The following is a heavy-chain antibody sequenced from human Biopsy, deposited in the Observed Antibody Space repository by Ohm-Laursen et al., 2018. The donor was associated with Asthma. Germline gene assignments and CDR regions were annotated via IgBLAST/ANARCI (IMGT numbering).Heavy chain of an antibody. CDR2: INAGNGNT. V-gene: IGHV1-3*01. Sequence: GSSVKVPCKASGYTFINYAIHWVRQAPGQRLEWMGWINAGNGNTKYSQKFQGRVTISADDSTSTAYMELSSLSSEDTALYYCARGPEYVRSSGALDYWGQGTLVTVSS. CDR1: GYTFINYA. J-gene: IGHJ4*02. CDR3: ARGPEYVRSSGALDY. D-gene: IGHD2-2*01.